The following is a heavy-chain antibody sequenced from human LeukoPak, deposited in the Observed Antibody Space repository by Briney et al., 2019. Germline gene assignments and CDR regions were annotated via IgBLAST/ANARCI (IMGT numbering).Heavy chain of an antibody. CDR1: GFTFSSYA. D-gene: IGHD4-11*01. Sequence: GGSLSLSCAASGFTFSSYAMSWVRQAPGKGLEWVSAISGSGGSTYYADSVKGRFTISRDNSKNTLYLQMNSLRAEDTAVYYCAKRSRPTVTTGRGDYWGQGTLVTVSS. CDR2: ISGSGGST. V-gene: IGHV3-23*01. CDR3: AKRSRPTVTTGRGDY. J-gene: IGHJ4*02.